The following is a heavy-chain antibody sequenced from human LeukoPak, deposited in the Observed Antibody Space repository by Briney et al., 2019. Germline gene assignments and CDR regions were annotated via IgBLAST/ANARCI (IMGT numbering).Heavy chain of an antibody. CDR3: ARGYSYGASGFDY. D-gene: IGHD5-18*01. J-gene: IGHJ4*02. Sequence: GGSLRLSCAASGFTFSSYSMNWVRQAPGRGLEWVSSISSGSTYIHYADSVKGRFTISRDNAKNSLYLQMNSLRAEDTAVYYCARGYSYGASGFDYWGQGTLVTVSS. V-gene: IGHV3-21*01. CDR2: ISSGSTYI. CDR1: GFTFSSYS.